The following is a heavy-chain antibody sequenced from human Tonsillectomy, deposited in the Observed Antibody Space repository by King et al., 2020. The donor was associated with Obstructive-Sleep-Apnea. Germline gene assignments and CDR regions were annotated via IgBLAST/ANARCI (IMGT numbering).Heavy chain of an antibody. CDR1: GFTFSSYG. J-gene: IGHJ4*02. CDR2: IWYDGSNK. V-gene: IGHV3-33*01. CDR3: ARDGRIAVAGTDYFDY. D-gene: IGHD6-19*01. Sequence: VQLVESGGGVVQPGRSLRLSCAASGFTFSSYGMHWVRQAPGKGLEWVAVIWYDGSNKYYADSVKGRFTISRDNSKNTLYLQMNSLRAEETAVYYCARDGRIAVAGTDYFDYWGQGTLVTVSS.